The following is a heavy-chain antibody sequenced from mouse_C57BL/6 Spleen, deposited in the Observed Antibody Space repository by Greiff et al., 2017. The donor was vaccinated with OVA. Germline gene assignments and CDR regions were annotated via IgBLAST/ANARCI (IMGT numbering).Heavy chain of an antibody. J-gene: IGHJ2*01. Sequence: EVQRVESGPGLVKPSQSLSLTCSVTGYSITSGYYWNWIRQFPGNKLEWMGYISYDGSNNYNPSLKNRISITRDTSKNQFFLKLNSVTTEDTATYYCARGPYYYGSSYFDYWGQGTTLTVSS. D-gene: IGHD1-1*01. CDR3: ARGPYYYGSSYFDY. V-gene: IGHV3-6*01. CDR2: ISYDGSN. CDR1: GYSITSGYY.